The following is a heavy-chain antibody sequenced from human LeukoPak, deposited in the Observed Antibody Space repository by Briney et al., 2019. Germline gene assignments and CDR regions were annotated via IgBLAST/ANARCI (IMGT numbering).Heavy chain of an antibody. CDR1: GFTFSGFA. Sequence: PGGSLRLSCVASGFTFSGFAMIWVRQAPGKGLQWVSAISGPSSHTYYADSVRGRFTISRDNSKNTLYLQMNSLRADDTAVYYCAKVRYQLLIDYWGQGTLVTVSS. V-gene: IGHV3-23*01. D-gene: IGHD2-2*01. CDR3: AKVRYQLLIDY. J-gene: IGHJ4*02. CDR2: ISGPSSHT.